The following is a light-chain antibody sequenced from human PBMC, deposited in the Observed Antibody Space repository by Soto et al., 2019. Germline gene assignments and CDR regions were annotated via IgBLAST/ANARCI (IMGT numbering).Light chain of an antibody. J-gene: IGLJ1*01. CDR2: EVT. Sequence: QSVLSHPASVSWSPGHSITISCTGTSSDVGGYDYVSWYQQHPGTAPRLIIYEVTNRPSGVSNRFSGSKSGNMASLTISGLQAEEEADYYCTSYTSSSNQVFGTGTNVTVL. CDR3: TSYTSSSNQV. CDR1: SSDVGGYDY. V-gene: IGLV2-14*03.